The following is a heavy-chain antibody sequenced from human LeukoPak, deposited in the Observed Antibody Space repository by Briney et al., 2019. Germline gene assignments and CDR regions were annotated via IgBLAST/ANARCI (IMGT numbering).Heavy chain of an antibody. Sequence: TLSLTCTVSGGSISSGGHYWSWIRQHPGKGLEWIGYIYYSGSTYYNPSLKSRVTISVDTSKNQFSLKLSSVTAADTAVYYCARAPFYDSSGYYSDYWGQGTLVTVSS. CDR2: IYYSGST. V-gene: IGHV4-31*03. CDR3: ARAPFYDSSGYYSDY. D-gene: IGHD3-22*01. CDR1: GGSISSGGHY. J-gene: IGHJ4*02.